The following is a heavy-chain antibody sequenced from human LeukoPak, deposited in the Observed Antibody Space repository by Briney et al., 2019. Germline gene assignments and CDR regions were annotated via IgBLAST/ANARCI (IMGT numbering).Heavy chain of an antibody. D-gene: IGHD6-13*01. CDR1: GFTVSTYG. CDR2: FSATDGSA. V-gene: IGHV3-23*01. J-gene: IGHJ3*01. CDR3: AKARIAAAGTGAFDV. Sequence: GGSLRLSCAASGFTVSTYGMTWVRQPPGKGLEWVSAFSATDGSAQYAESVKGRFAISRDNSQNSLYLQINSLRDEDTAVYYCAKARIAAAGTGAFDVWGQGTMVTVSS.